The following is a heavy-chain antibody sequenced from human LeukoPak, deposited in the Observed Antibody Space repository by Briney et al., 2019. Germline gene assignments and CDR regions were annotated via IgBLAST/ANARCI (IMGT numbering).Heavy chain of an antibody. V-gene: IGHV4-39*01. CDR2: IFYSGST. J-gene: IGHJ3*02. Sequence: SETLSLTCTVSGASISGSGYYWGWIRQPPGKGLEWIGSIFYSGSTYYNPSLKSRVTISLDTSKNQFSLKLKSVTAADTAVFYCARTGWELRLAFDIWGQGTMVTVSS. CDR1: GASISGSGYY. CDR3: ARTGWELRLAFDI. D-gene: IGHD3-10*01.